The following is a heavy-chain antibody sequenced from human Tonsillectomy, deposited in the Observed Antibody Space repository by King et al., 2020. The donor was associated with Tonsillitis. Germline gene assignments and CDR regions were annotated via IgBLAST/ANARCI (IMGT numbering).Heavy chain of an antibody. CDR3: AKDKGRVATTRFDA. CDR2: ITWNSGSI. D-gene: IGHD1-1*01. V-gene: IGHV3-9*01. CDR1: GFTFDDYA. J-gene: IGHJ4*02. Sequence: VQLVQSGGGLVQPGRSLRLSCAASGFTFDDYAMHWVRQAPGKGLVWVSGITWNSGSIGYADSVKGRFTISRDNAKNSLYLQMNSLRAEYTALYYCAKDKGRVATTRFDAWGQGTLVTVSS.